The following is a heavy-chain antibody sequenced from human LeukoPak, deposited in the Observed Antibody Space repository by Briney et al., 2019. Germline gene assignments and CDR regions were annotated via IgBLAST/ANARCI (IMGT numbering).Heavy chain of an antibody. V-gene: IGHV4-4*07. D-gene: IGHD3-10*01. J-gene: IGHJ4*02. Sequence: TSETLSLTCTVSGGSISSYYWSWIRQPAGKGLEWIGRIYTSGNTNYNPSLKSRVTISIDTSKKQFSLKLTSVTAADTAVYYCAREQISMIRGFDNWGQGTLVTVSS. CDR2: IYTSGNT. CDR1: GGSISSYY. CDR3: AREQISMIRGFDN.